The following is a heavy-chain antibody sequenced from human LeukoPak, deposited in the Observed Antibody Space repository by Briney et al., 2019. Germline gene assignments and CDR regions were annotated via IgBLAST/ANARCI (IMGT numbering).Heavy chain of an antibody. J-gene: IGHJ5*02. D-gene: IGHD2-2*01. CDR1: GGSISSYY. CDR3: ARRSCSTSCPFDP. V-gene: IGHV4-59*01. CDR2: IYYSGST. Sequence: PSETLPVTCTVSGGSISSYYWSWIRQPPGKGLEWIGYIYYSGSTNYNPSLKSRVTISVDTSKNQFSLKLSSVTAADTAVYYCARRSCSTSCPFDPWGQGTLVTVSS.